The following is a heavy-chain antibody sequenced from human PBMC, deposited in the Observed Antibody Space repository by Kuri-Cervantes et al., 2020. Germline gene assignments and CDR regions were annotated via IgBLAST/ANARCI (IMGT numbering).Heavy chain of an antibody. CDR1: GFTLSYYY. CDR2: ISGSGSTF. D-gene: IGHD3-22*01. J-gene: IGHJ4*02. Sequence: GGSLRLSCAASGFTLSYYYMHWGRQAPGKGLEWVSYISGSGSTFYFADSVKGRFTIARDNAKKSLYLQMDGLRAEDTAVYYCARDGGYDASDIWGQGTLVTVSS. CDR3: ARDGGYDASDI. V-gene: IGHV3-11*04.